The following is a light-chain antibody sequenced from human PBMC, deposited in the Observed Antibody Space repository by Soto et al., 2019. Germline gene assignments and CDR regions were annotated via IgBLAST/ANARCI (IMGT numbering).Light chain of an antibody. CDR3: QQRSDWPLT. J-gene: IGKJ4*01. CDR2: DAS. CDR1: QGIGDT. Sequence: RQSPATLSVSPGEGATLSCTASQGIGDTLAWYRQKPGQAPRLLIYDASNRATGIPARFSGSGSGTDFTLTISSLEPEDVAVYYCQQRSDWPLTLGGGTKVDIK. V-gene: IGKV3D-11*03.